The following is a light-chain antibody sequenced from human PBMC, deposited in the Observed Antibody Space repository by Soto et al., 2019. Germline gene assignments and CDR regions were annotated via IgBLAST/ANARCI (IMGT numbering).Light chain of an antibody. CDR1: NIGSKS. CDR2: YDS. J-gene: IGLJ2*01. Sequence: SYELTQPPSVSVAPGKTARITCGGNNIGSKSVHWYQQKPCQAPVLVIYYDSDRPSGIPERFSGSNSGNTATLTISRVEAGDEADYYCQVWDSSSDHPGVLGGGTKVTVL. V-gene: IGLV3-21*04. CDR3: QVWDSSSDHPGV.